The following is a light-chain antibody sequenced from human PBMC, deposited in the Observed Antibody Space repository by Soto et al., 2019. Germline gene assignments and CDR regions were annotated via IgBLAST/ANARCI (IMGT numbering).Light chain of an antibody. CDR1: QSIAIY. V-gene: IGKV1-39*01. CDR3: QQSNSAPRT. Sequence: DIQMTQSPSSLSASVGDRVTITCRASQSIAIYLNWYQQKPGRAPKLLIYAASSLHSGVPSRFSGSGSGTDFTLTISRLQPEDFATYYCQQSNSAPRTFGQGTKVEIK. J-gene: IGKJ1*01. CDR2: AAS.